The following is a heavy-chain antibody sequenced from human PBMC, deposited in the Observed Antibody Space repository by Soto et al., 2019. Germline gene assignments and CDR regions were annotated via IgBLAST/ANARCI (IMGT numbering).Heavy chain of an antibody. CDR1: GGSINSGGYY. CDR3: ARVAYNWIRDFDY. V-gene: IGHV4-31*03. CDR2: IYYSGST. Sequence: QVQLQESGPGLVKPSQTLSLTCTVSGGSINSGGYYWSWIRQHPGKGLEWIGYIYYSGSTYYNPSLKSRVTISVDTSKNQFSLKLSSVTAADTAVYFCARVAYNWIRDFDYWGQGTLVTVSS. D-gene: IGHD1-20*01. J-gene: IGHJ4*02.